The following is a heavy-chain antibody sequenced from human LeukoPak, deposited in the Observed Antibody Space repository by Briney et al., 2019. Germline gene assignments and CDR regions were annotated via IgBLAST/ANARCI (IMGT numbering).Heavy chain of an antibody. CDR2: IYYSGST. J-gene: IGHJ4*02. CDR3: ARHVPAIVVVTAILGYHDY. CDR1: GGSISSYY. V-gene: IGHV4-59*05. D-gene: IGHD2-21*02. Sequence: PSETLSLTCTVSGGSISSYYWSWIRQPPGKGLEWIGSIYYSGSTYYNPSLKSRVTISVDTSKNQFSLKLSSVTAADTAVYYCARHVPAIVVVTAILGYHDYWGQGTLVTVSS.